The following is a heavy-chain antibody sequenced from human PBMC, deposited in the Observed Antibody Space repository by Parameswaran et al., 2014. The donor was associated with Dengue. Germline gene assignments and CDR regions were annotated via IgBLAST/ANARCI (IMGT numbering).Heavy chain of an antibody. Sequence: RWIRQPQEGLEWIGDINRSGNTNYNPSLKSRVTISIDMSKNHFSLKLRSVTAADTAVYYCSALHFMDVWGKGTTVTVSS. CDR3: SALHFMDV. V-gene: IGHV4-34*01. CDR2: INRSGNT. J-gene: IGHJ6*03.